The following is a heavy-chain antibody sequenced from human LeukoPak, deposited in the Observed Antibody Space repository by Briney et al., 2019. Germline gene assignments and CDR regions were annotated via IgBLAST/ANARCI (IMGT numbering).Heavy chain of an antibody. V-gene: IGHV4-59*01. CDR2: IYYSGST. D-gene: IGHD1-1*01. CDR3: ARWNEGLDY. CDR1: GGSIISYY. J-gene: IGHJ4*02. Sequence: SETLSLTCTVSGGSIISYYWSWMRQPPGKGLEWIGYIYYSGSTNYSPSLKSRVTISVDTSKNQFSLKLSSVTAADTAVHYCARWNEGLDYWGQGTLVTVSS.